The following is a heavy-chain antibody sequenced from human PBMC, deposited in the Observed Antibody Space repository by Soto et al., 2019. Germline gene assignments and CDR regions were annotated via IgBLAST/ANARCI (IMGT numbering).Heavy chain of an antibody. D-gene: IGHD2-15*01. CDR2: ISAYNGNT. Sequence: ASVKVSCKXSGYTFTSYGISWVRQAPGQGLEWMGWISAYNGNTNYAQKLQGRVTMTTDTSTSTAYMELRSLRADDTAVYYCAKRRGAGGHFDYWGQGALVTVSS. V-gene: IGHV1-18*04. CDR3: AKRRGAGGHFDY. J-gene: IGHJ4*02. CDR1: GYTFTSYG.